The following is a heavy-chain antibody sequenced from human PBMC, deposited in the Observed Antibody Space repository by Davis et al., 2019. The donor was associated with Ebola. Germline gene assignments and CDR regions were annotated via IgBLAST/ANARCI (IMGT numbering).Heavy chain of an antibody. CDR1: GFSLSTSGVG. Sequence: SGPTLLHPTQTLTLTCTFSGFSLSTSGVGVGWIRQPPGKALEWLALIYWNDDKRYSPSLKSRITITKDTSKNQVVLTMTNMDPVDTATYYCANVGGYCSGGSCYLGAFDIWGQGTMVTVSS. J-gene: IGHJ3*02. D-gene: IGHD2-15*01. CDR2: IYWNDDK. CDR3: ANVGGYCSGGSCYLGAFDI. V-gene: IGHV2-5*01.